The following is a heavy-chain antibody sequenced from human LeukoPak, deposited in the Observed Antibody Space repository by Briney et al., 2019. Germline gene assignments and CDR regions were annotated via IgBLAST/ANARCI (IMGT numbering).Heavy chain of an antibody. J-gene: IGHJ5*02. D-gene: IGHD5-18*01. CDR1: GGTFSSYA. CDR3: ASSYGGYNWFDP. Sequence: ASVKVSCKASGGTFSSYAISWVRQAPGQGLEWMGGIIPIFGTANYAQKFQGRVTITADGSTSTAYMELSSLRSEDTAVYYCASSYGGYNWFDPWGQGTLVTVSS. V-gene: IGHV1-69*13. CDR2: IIPIFGTA.